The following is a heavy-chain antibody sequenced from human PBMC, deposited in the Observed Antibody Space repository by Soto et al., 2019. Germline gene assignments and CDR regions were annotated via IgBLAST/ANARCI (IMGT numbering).Heavy chain of an antibody. CDR3: TRDRPETQYDYHPIFDH. Sequence: EVQLVESGGGLVQPGGSLRLSCAASGFTFSGYWMHWVRQVPGQGLIWVARSNSDGSGISYADSVRGRFTISRDNVRNILFLQMNSLRGDDSAVYYCTRDRPETQYDYHPIFDHWGQGTLVTVSS. CDR2: SNSDGSGI. CDR1: GFTFSGYW. D-gene: IGHD5-12*01. V-gene: IGHV3-74*01. J-gene: IGHJ4*02.